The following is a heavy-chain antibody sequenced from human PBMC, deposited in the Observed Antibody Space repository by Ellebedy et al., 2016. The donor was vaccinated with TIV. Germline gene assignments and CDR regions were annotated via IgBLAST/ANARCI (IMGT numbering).Heavy chain of an antibody. Sequence: PGGSLRLSCAASGFTFSSYDMHWVRQGSGSGLEWVSSISAAGDSYYAGSVKGRVAISRENAKNSLHLQLNNLRVGDTAVYFCARATAGFDYWGQGTLVTVSS. V-gene: IGHV3-13*01. D-gene: IGHD1-14*01. J-gene: IGHJ4*02. CDR3: ARATAGFDY. CDR2: ISAAGDS. CDR1: GFTFSSYD.